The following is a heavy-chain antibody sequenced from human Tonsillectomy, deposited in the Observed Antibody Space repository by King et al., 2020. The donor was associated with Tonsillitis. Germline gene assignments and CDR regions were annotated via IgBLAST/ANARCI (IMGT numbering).Heavy chain of an antibody. V-gene: IGHV3-30*18. Sequence: VQLVESGGGVVQPGRSLRLSCAASGFTFSSNGMHWVRQAPGKGLEWVAVISYDESNKYYADSVKGRFTISRDNSENTLYLQMNSLRPEDTAVYYCVKTGPGIAVAADYYYYGMDVWGQGTTVTVSS. CDR3: VKTGPGIAVAADYYYYGMDV. J-gene: IGHJ6*02. CDR1: GFTFSSNG. D-gene: IGHD6-19*01. CDR2: ISYDESNK.